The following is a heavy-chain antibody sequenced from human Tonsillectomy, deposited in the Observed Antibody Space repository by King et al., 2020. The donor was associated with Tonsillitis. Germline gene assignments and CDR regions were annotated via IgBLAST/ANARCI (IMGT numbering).Heavy chain of an antibody. CDR3: AKPGWYHFDY. Sequence: VQLVESGGGLVQPGGSLRLSCEASGFTFSSYWMGWVRQAPGKGLEWVGNIRQDGSETLYVDSVKGRFTISRDNAKNSLYLQMNSLRAEDTAVYYCAKPGWYHFDYWGHGTLVTVSS. CDR2: IRQDGSET. V-gene: IGHV3-7*03. D-gene: IGHD6-19*01. CDR1: GFTFSSYW. J-gene: IGHJ4*01.